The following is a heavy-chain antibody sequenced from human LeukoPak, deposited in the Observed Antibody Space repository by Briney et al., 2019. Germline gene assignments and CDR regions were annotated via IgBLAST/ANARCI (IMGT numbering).Heavy chain of an antibody. J-gene: IGHJ6*02. CDR3: AREVKEADYYYGMDV. V-gene: IGHV4-61*01. CDR2: IYYSGST. D-gene: IGHD6-25*01. Sequence: SETLSLTCTVSGGSVSSGSYYWSWIRQPPGKGLEWIGYIYYSGSTNYNPSLKSRGNISVDTSKNQFSLKLSSVTAADTAVYYCAREVKEADYYYGMDVWGQGTTVTVSS. CDR1: GGSVSSGSYY.